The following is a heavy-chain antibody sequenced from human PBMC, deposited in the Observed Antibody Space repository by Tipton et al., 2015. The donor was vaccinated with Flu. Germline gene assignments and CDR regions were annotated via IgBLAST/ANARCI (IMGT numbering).Heavy chain of an antibody. CDR3: TRGGFGDNGGGY. V-gene: IGHV3-74*03. CDR2: INNDGSST. D-gene: IGHD4-17*01. Sequence: SLRLSCAASGFTFSDYWMYWVRQAPGKGLVWVSRINNDGSSTTYADSVKGRFTISRDNAKNTVFLQMNSLRVEDTAVYYCTRGGFGDNGGGYWGQGTLVTVSS. CDR1: GFTFSDYW. J-gene: IGHJ4*02.